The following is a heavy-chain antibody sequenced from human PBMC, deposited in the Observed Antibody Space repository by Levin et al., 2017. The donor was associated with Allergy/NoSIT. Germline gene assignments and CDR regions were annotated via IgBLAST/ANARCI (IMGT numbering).Heavy chain of an antibody. CDR3: ARHLGIPGLGFDP. V-gene: IGHV4-39*01. Sequence: PSETLSLTCTVSGGSISSDSYYWGWIRQPPGKGLEWIGSIYYSGSTYYNPSLKSRVTISVDTSKNQFSLKLSSVTAADTAVYYCARHLGIPGLGFDPWGQGTLVTVSS. CDR1: GGSISSDSYY. CDR2: IYYSGST. D-gene: IGHD2-21*01. J-gene: IGHJ5*02.